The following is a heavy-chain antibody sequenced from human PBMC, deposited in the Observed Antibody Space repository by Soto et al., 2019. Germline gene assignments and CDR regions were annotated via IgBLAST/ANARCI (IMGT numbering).Heavy chain of an antibody. Sequence: ASVKVSCKASGGSFSTYTFSWVRQAPGQGLEWMGRIIPVLAIANYPQKFQGRVTITADKSTSTAYMELSSLRSEDTAVYYCVSSAGRSCGSTTCYTPFDPWGQGTRVTVSS. CDR2: IIPVLAIA. CDR3: VSSAGRSCGSTTCYTPFDP. D-gene: IGHD2-2*02. V-gene: IGHV1-69*02. J-gene: IGHJ5*02. CDR1: GGSFSTYT.